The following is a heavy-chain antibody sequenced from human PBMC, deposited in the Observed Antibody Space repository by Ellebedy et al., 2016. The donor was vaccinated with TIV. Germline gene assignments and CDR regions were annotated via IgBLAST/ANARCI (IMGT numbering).Heavy chain of an antibody. CDR1: GGSFSGYY. D-gene: IGHD6-13*01. CDR3: AGGYSSSWYGWFDP. Sequence: SETLSLXXAVYGGSFSGYYWSWIRQPPGKGLEWIGEINHSGSTNYNPSLKSRVTISVDTSKNQFSLKLSSVTAADTAVYYCAGGYSSSWYGWFDPWGQGTLVTVSS. J-gene: IGHJ5*02. V-gene: IGHV4-34*01. CDR2: INHSGST.